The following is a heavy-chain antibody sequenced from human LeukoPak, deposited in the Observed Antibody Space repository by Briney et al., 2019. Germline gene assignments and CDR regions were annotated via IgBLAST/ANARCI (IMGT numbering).Heavy chain of an antibody. Sequence: GGSLRLSCAASGFTFSSYWMHWVRQTPGKGLVWVSRINSDGSSTSYADSVKGRFTISRDNSKNTLYLQMNSLRAEDTAVYYCAKDRDHCSSTSCYPETGTTLDYWGQGTLVTVSS. D-gene: IGHD2-2*01. CDR1: GFTFSSYW. CDR3: AKDRDHCSSTSCYPETGTTLDY. J-gene: IGHJ4*02. V-gene: IGHV3-74*01. CDR2: INSDGSST.